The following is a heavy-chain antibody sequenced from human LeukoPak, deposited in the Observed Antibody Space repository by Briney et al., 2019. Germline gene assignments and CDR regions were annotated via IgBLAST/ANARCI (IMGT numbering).Heavy chain of an antibody. V-gene: IGHV4-39*01. Sequence: KPSETLSLTCTVSGGSVSSGSYYWGWIRQPPGKGLEWIGSIYYSGSTYYNPSLKSRVTISVDTSKNQFSLKLSSVTAADTAVYYCARRYCSGGSCYSDNWFDPWGQGTLVTVSS. D-gene: IGHD2-15*01. J-gene: IGHJ5*02. CDR1: GGSVSSGSYY. CDR3: ARRYCSGGSCYSDNWFDP. CDR2: IYYSGST.